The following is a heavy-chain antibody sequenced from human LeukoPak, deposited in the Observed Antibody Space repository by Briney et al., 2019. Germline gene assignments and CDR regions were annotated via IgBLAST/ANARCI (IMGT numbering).Heavy chain of an antibody. Sequence: VASVKVSCKASGYTFTSYDINWVRQATGQGLEWMGWTNPNSGNTGYAQKFQGRVTMTRNTSISTAYMELSSLRSEDTAVYYCARGRDVLRFLEWSRKPFDAFDIWGQGTMVTVSS. V-gene: IGHV1-8*01. D-gene: IGHD3-3*01. CDR1: GYTFTSYD. J-gene: IGHJ3*02. CDR2: TNPNSGNT. CDR3: ARGRDVLRFLEWSRKPFDAFDI.